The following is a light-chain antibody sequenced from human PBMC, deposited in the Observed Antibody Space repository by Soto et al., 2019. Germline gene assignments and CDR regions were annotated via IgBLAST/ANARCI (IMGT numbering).Light chain of an antibody. CDR3: QMYDSAPTWA. Sequence: DIQMTKSPSSLSASVGDRVTITCRASQVISNYLAWYQQKPGKIPNLLIFAASTLQSGVPSRFSGSGSGTDFTLTISSLQPEDVAIYYCQMYDSAPTWAFGQGTKVEI. V-gene: IGKV1-27*01. J-gene: IGKJ1*01. CDR1: QVISNY. CDR2: AAS.